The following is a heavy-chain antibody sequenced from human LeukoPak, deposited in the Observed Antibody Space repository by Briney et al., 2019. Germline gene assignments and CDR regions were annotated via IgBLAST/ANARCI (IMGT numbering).Heavy chain of an antibody. J-gene: IGHJ4*02. CDR2: ISSSGSTI. CDR3: ARGGDSGYSNYE. CDR1: GPTFKNSG. D-gene: IGHD4-11*01. V-gene: IGHV3-48*04. Sequence: GGSLRLSCTVSGPTFKNSGMHWVRQAPGKGLEWVSYISSSGSTIYYADSVKGRFTISRDNAKNSLYLQMNSLRAEDTAVYYCARGGDSGYSNYEGGQGTLVTVSS.